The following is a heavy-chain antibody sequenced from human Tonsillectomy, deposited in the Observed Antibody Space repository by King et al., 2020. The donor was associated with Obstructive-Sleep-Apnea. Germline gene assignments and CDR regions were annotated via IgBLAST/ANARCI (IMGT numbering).Heavy chain of an antibody. J-gene: IGHJ5*02. V-gene: IGHV3-15*01. D-gene: IGHD5-12*01. Sequence: VQLVESGGGLVKPGGSLRLSCGASGFTFSNAWRIWVRQAPGKGLDWVGRSKSKTDGGTTDYAAPVKGRFTISREDSKNTRYLQMNSLKTEDTAVYYCTTDDIVTTQGANWFDPWGQGTLVTVSS. CDR2: SKSKTDGGTT. CDR3: TTDDIVTTQGANWFDP. CDR1: GFTFSNAW.